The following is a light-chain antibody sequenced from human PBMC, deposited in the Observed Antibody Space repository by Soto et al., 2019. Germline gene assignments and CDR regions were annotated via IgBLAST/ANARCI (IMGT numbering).Light chain of an antibody. V-gene: IGLV2-8*01. CDR2: DVS. CDR3: TSYVGSNIWV. J-gene: IGLJ3*02. Sequence: QSALTQPPSASGSPGQSVTISCTGTSSDVGAYKYVSWYQQYPGKAPKLMIYDVSKRPSGVPDRFSGSKSGNTASLTVSGLQAEDEDDYYCTSYVGSNIWVFGGGTKLTVL. CDR1: SSDVGAYKY.